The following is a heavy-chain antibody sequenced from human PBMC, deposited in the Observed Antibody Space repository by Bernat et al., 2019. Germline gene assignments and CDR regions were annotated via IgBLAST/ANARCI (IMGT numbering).Heavy chain of an antibody. CDR2: IYYSGTT. J-gene: IGHJ5*02. CDR1: GASITSSSFY. D-gene: IGHD4-11*01. CDR3: ARHSSNYIYNWFDP. Sequence: QLQLQESGPGLVKPSATLSLTCTVSGASITSSSFYCGWFRQPPGKGLEWIAAIYYSGTTYYNPSLKSRVAVSVDTSNNQFSLILSSMTAADTAVYYCARHSSNYIYNWFDPWGQGTLVTVSS. V-gene: IGHV4-39*01.